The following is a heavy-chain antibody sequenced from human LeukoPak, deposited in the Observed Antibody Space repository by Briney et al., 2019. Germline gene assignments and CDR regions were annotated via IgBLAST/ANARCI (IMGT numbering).Heavy chain of an antibody. Sequence: SVKVSCKASGGTFSSYAISWVRQAPGQGLEWMGGIIPIFGTANYAQKFQGRVAITADESTSTAYMELSSLRTEDTAVYYCARAEVRGVIITSWFDTWGQGTLVTVSS. CDR3: ARAEVRGVIITSWFDT. CDR1: GGTFSSYA. J-gene: IGHJ5*02. V-gene: IGHV1-69*13. D-gene: IGHD3-10*01. CDR2: IIPIFGTA.